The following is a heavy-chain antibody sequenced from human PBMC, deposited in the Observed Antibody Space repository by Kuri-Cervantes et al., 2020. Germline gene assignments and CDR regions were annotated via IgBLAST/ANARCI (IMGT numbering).Heavy chain of an antibody. J-gene: IGHJ5*02. CDR1: GFTFSSYW. V-gene: IGHV3-7*03. CDR2: IKQDGSEK. CDR3: AKPSVWGAGWFDP. Sequence: GESLKISCAASGFTFSSYWMSWVRQAPGKGLEWVANIKQDGSEKYYVDSVKGRFTISRDNSNNVLFLQMDSLRVEDTAVYYCAKPSVWGAGWFDPWGQGTLVIVSS. D-gene: IGHD3-16*01.